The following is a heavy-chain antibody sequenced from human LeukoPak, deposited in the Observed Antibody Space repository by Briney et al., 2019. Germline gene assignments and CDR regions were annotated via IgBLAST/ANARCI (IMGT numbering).Heavy chain of an antibody. V-gene: IGHV3-23*01. D-gene: IGHD1-26*01. J-gene: IGHJ4*02. CDR2: ISGNGNA. Sequence: GSLRLSCAASGFTLSSYAMNWVRQAPGEGLEWVSAISGNGNAYYADSVKGRFTISRDNSKNTLYLQMNSLRAEDTAVYYCAKRGAEVGTTVAPGDYWGQGTLLTVSS. CDR3: AKRGAEVGTTVAPGDY. CDR1: GFTLSSYA.